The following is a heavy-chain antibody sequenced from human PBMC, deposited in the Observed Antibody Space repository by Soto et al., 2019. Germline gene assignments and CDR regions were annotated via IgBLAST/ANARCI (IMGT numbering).Heavy chain of an antibody. Sequence: QVQLLESGPGLVKPSETLSLTCTTYGGSISSYFWSWIRQPPGKGLEWIGYIHYSGTTVYSPSLKSRVTMSIDTSENQFTLNLTSVTAADTAVYYCARDTGSYYLDSWGQGSLVTVSS. J-gene: IGHJ4*02. CDR1: GGSISSYF. CDR3: ARDTGSYYLDS. D-gene: IGHD1-26*01. V-gene: IGHV4-59*01. CDR2: IHYSGTT.